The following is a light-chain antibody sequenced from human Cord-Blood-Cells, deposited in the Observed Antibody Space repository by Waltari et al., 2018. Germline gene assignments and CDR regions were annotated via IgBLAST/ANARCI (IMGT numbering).Light chain of an antibody. V-gene: IGKV3-11*01. J-gene: IGKJ5*01. CDR2: DAS. Sequence: EIVLTQSPATLSLSPGERATLSCRASQSVSSYLAWYQQQPGQAPRLLIYDASNRATGIPARFSGSVSGTDFTLTISSLEPEDFAVYYCQQRSNWPPITFGQGTRREIK. CDR3: QQRSNWPPIT. CDR1: QSVSSY.